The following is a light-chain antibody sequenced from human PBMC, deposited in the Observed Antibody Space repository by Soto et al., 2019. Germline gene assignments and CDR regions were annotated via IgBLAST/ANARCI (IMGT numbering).Light chain of an antibody. CDR3: QQYNNWPPWT. J-gene: IGKJ1*01. CDR1: QSVSSY. CDR2: GAS. V-gene: IGKV3-15*01. Sequence: EIVLTQSPGTLSLSPGERATLSCRASQSVSSYLAWYQQKPGQAPRLLIHGASTRATGIPARFSGSGSGTEFTLTISSLQSEDFAVYYCQQYNNWPPWTFGQGTKVDIK.